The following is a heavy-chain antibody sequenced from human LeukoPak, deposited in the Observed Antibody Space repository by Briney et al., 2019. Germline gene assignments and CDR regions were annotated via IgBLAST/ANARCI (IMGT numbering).Heavy chain of an antibody. CDR1: GYTFTGYA. CDR3: ARPYYYDSSGYYREAYYFDH. Sequence: ASVKVSCKTSGYTFTGYAIHWVRQAPGQRLEWMGWINVGNGNTKYSQKFRGRVTITRDTTASIAYIELSSLRSENTAVYFCARPYYYDSSGYYREAYYFDHWGQGTLVTVSS. V-gene: IGHV1-3*01. D-gene: IGHD3-22*01. J-gene: IGHJ4*02. CDR2: INVGNGNT.